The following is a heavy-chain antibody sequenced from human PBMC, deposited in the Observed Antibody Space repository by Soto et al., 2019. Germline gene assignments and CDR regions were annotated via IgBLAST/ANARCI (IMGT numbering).Heavy chain of an antibody. Sequence: PSETLSLTCTVSGGTISSGGYYWSWIRQHPGKGLEWIGYIYYSGSTYYNPSLKSRVTISVDTSKNQFSLKLSSVTAADTAVYYCARWTREGYDLYDFDYWGQGTLVTVSS. CDR3: ARWTREGYDLYDFDY. D-gene: IGHD5-12*01. V-gene: IGHV4-31*03. J-gene: IGHJ4*02. CDR2: IYYSGST. CDR1: GGTISSGGYY.